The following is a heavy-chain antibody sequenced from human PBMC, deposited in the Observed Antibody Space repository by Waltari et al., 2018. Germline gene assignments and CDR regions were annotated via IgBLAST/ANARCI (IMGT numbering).Heavy chain of an antibody. CDR2: MYFSGTQ. Sequence: VQLQESGPGLVKPSETLSLSCDVSGDSITSHFRSWIRQAPGKGLEWIGYMYFSGTQNNNPTLKSLVTSSIDSSKNHFSLNLRSVTAADTAIYYCARLPRGSVIIGAFYIWGQGTQVTVSS. D-gene: IGHD3-22*01. J-gene: IGHJ3*02. CDR3: ARLPRGSVIIGAFYI. CDR1: GDSITSHF. V-gene: IGHV4-59*11.